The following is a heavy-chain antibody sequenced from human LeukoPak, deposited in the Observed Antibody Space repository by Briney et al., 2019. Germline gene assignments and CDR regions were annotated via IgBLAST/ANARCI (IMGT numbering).Heavy chain of an antibody. D-gene: IGHD6-13*01. CDR1: GFTFSGYG. CDR3: AKAGSSWYLYYFDY. J-gene: IGHJ4*02. Sequence: GGSLRLSCAASGFTFSGYGMHWVRQAPGKGLEWVALISYDGSNEFYVDSVKGRFTISRDNSKNTLYLQMNSLRAEDTAVYYCAKAGSSWYLYYFDYWGQGTLVTVSS. CDR2: ISYDGSNE. V-gene: IGHV3-30*18.